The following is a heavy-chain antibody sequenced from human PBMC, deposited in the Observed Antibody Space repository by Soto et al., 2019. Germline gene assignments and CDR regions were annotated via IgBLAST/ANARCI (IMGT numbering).Heavy chain of an antibody. D-gene: IGHD3-10*01. CDR1: VYSSSTRYD. CDR3: ARKLLWFAGGPQYFAQ. V-gene: IGHV4-4*02. J-gene: IGHJ4*02. Sequence: SETLSRTCSFSVYSSSTRYDCVWVRHPPGRWLECVGEIYHDGGTHHNPSLKSRVTISVDKSKSLFSLNLTSVTASDKGVYYCARKLLWFAGGPQYFAQWGPGTMVTLSS. CDR2: IYHDGGT.